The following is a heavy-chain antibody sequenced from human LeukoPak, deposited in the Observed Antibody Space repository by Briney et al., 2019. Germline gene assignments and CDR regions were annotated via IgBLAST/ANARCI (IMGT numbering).Heavy chain of an antibody. CDR3: AREAGIAARRTRFDP. J-gene: IGHJ5*02. CDR2: IIPIFGTA. V-gene: IGHV1-69*13. Sequence: ASVKVSCKASGGTFSSYAISWVRQAPGQGLEWMGGIIPIFGTANYAQKFQGRVTITADESTSTAYMELSSLRSEDTAVYYCAREAGIAARRTRFDPWGQGTLVTVSS. CDR1: GGTFSSYA. D-gene: IGHD6-6*01.